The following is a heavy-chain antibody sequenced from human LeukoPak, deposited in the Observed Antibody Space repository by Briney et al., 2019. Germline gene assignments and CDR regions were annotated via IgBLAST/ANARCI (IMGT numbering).Heavy chain of an antibody. CDR2: IYPGDSDT. J-gene: IGHJ6*02. V-gene: IGHV5-51*01. CDR3: ARHAGSTSREPYYYGMDV. Sequence: GESLKISCKGSGYSFTSYWIGWVRQMPGKGLGWMGIIYPGDSDTRYSPSFQGQVTISADKSISTAYLQWSSLKASDTAMYYCARHAGSTSREPYYYGMDVWGQGTTVTVSS. D-gene: IGHD2-2*01. CDR1: GYSFTSYW.